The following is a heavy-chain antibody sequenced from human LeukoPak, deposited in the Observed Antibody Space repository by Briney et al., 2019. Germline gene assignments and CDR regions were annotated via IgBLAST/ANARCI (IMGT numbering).Heavy chain of an antibody. J-gene: IGHJ6*02. CDR2: INHNGNVN. Sequence: GGSLRLSCAASGFTFSSYWMNWARQAPGKGLEWVASINHNGNVNYYVDSVKGRFTISRDNAKNSLYLQMSNLRAEDTAVYFCARGGGLDAWGQGATVTVSS. CDR1: GFTFSSYW. D-gene: IGHD3-16*01. V-gene: IGHV3-7*03. CDR3: ARGGGLDA.